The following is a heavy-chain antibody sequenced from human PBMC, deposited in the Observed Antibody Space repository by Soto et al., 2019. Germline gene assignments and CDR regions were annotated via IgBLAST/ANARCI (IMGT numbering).Heavy chain of an antibody. J-gene: IGHJ3*02. CDR2: INHSGST. D-gene: IGHD2-15*01. Sequence: QVQLQQWGAGLLKPSETLSLTCAVYGGSFSGYYWSWIRQPPGKGLEWIGEINHSGSTNYNPSLKSRVTISVDTSKNQFALKLSSVTAADTAVYYCARVHPHFRIHAFDIWGQGTMVTVSS. CDR3: ARVHPHFRIHAFDI. V-gene: IGHV4-34*01. CDR1: GGSFSGYY.